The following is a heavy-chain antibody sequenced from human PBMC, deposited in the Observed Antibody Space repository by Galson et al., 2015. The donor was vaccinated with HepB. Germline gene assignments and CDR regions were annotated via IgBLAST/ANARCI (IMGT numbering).Heavy chain of an antibody. CDR2: ISNSASTI. CDR1: GFTFSSYS. V-gene: IGHV3-48*02. CDR3: ARLRGSQRPDAFDI. Sequence: SLRLSCAASGFTFSSYSMNWVRQAPGKGPEWVSYISNSASTIYYADSLKGRFTISRDNAKSSLYLQINSLKDEDTAVYYCARLRGSQRPDAFDIWGQGTMVTVSS. D-gene: IGHD3-10*01. J-gene: IGHJ3*02.